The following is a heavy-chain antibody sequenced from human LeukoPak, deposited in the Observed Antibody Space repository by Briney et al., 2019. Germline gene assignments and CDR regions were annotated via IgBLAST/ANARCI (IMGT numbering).Heavy chain of an antibody. CDR3: AKDTDAYGGDMDV. Sequence: PGRSLRLSCAASGFAFSSYGMHWVRQAPGKGLEWVAVIWYDGSNKYYADSVKGRFTISRDNSKNTLYLQVNSLRAEDTAVYYCAKDTDAYGGDMDVWGKGTTVTVSS. V-gene: IGHV3-33*06. CDR1: GFAFSSYG. D-gene: IGHD3-16*01. J-gene: IGHJ6*03. CDR2: IWYDGSNK.